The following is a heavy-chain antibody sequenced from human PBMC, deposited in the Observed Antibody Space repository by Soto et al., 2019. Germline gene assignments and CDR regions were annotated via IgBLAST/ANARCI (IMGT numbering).Heavy chain of an antibody. V-gene: IGHV5-10-1*01. CDR3: ARQGYDSSGYPMDAFDI. Sequence: GESLKISCKGSGYSFTSYWISWVRQMPGKGLEWMGRIDPSDSYTNYSPSFQGHVTISADKSISTAYLQWSSLKASDTAMYYCARQGYDSSGYPMDAFDIWGQGTMVTVS. CDR1: GYSFTSYW. J-gene: IGHJ3*02. D-gene: IGHD3-22*01. CDR2: IDPSDSYT.